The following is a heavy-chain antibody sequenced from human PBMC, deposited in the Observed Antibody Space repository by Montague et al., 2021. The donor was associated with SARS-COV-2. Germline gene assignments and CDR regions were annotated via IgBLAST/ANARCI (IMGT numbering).Heavy chain of an antibody. CDR2: LYYSGST. V-gene: IGHV4-39*02. Sequence: SETLSLTCIVSGGSISSSNYYWGWIRQPPGKGLEYIGSLYYSGSTYYNPSLRSRVTIFAETSKNQLSLRLNAVTAADTAVYYCATEGAAAGFDFWGQGILVTVSS. CDR1: GGSISSSNYY. CDR3: ATEGAAAGFDF. D-gene: IGHD6-13*01. J-gene: IGHJ4*02.